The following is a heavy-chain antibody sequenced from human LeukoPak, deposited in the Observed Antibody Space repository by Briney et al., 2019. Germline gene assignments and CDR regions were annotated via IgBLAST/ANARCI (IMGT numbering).Heavy chain of an antibody. CDR2: ISAYNGNT. J-gene: IGHJ6*02. CDR1: GYSFTSYG. D-gene: IGHD3-10*01. CDR3: ARRVLLHGMDV. V-gene: IGHV1-18*01. Sequence: ASVTVSCTASGYSFTSYGISWVRQAPGQGLEWMGWISAYNGNTNYAQKLQGRVTMTTDTSTSTAYMELRSLRSDDTAVYYCARRVLLHGMDVWGQGTTVTVSS.